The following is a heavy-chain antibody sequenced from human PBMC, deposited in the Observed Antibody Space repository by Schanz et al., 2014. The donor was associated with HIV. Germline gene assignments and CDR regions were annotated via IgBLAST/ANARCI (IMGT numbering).Heavy chain of an antibody. CDR1: GGSVNGYY. J-gene: IGHJ5*02. D-gene: IGHD2-2*02. CDR3: ARGIRRDCRSPSCNTGWFDP. CDR2: INPSGST. V-gene: IGHV4-34*01. Sequence: QVQLQQWGAGLLKPSETLSLTCAVYGGSVNGYYWTWIRQPPGKGLEWIGEINPSGSTNYNPSLKSRVTILVDTSKNQFSRKLSSVTAADTAVYYCARGIRRDCRSPSCNTGWFDPWGQGTLVTVSS.